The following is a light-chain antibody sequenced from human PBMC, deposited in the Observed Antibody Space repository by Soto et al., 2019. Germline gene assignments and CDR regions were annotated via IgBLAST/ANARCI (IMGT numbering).Light chain of an antibody. V-gene: IGKV1-5*01. J-gene: IGKJ2*01. Sequence: DIQMTQSPSTLSASVGDRVTITCRASQSISSWLAWYQQKPGKAPKLLIYDASSLESGVPSRFSCSGSGTEFTLTSSSLQPDDFATYYCQQYNSYSHTFGQGTKLEIK. CDR2: DAS. CDR1: QSISSW. CDR3: QQYNSYSHT.